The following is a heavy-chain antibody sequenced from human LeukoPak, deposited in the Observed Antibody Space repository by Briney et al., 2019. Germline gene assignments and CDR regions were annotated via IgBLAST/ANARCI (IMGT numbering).Heavy chain of an antibody. CDR1: GFTFSSYS. V-gene: IGHV3-48*01. D-gene: IGHD1-26*01. CDR3: ARVFSDGSYFFDY. J-gene: IGHJ4*02. Sequence: GGSLRLSCAASGFTFSSYSTNWVRQAPGKGLEWVSYISSSSSTIYYADSVKGRFTISRDNAKNSLYLQMNSLRAEDTAVYYCARVFSDGSYFFDYWGQGTLVTVSS. CDR2: ISSSSSTI.